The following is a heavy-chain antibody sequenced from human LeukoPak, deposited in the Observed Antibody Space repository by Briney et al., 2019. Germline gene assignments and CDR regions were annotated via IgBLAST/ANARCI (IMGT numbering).Heavy chain of an antibody. CDR3: AKAKQLAASPDY. D-gene: IGHD6-13*01. J-gene: IGHJ4*02. Sequence: PGGSLRLSCAASGFTFSSYAMSWVRQAPGKGLEWVSAVSGGGGSAYNADSVKGRFTISRDNSKNTLLLQMSSLRVEDTAVYYCAKAKQLAASPDYWGQGTLVTVSS. CDR1: GFTFSSYA. V-gene: IGHV3-23*01. CDR2: VSGGGGSA.